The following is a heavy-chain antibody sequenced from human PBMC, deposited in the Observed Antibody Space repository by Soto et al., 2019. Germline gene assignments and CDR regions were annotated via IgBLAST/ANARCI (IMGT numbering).Heavy chain of an antibody. CDR3: AKDVRPLKGDLPEN. J-gene: IGHJ4*02. Sequence: QVQLVESGGGVVQPGGSVRLFCAASGFSFSSYAMHWVRQAPGKGLEWVAVISYDGSDKYYADSVKGRFTISRDSSKNTLSLQMNSLRPEDTAVYYCAKDVRPLKGDLPENWGQXTRVXVSS. V-gene: IGHV3-30*18. CDR1: GFSFSSYA. CDR2: ISYDGSDK. D-gene: IGHD3-10*01.